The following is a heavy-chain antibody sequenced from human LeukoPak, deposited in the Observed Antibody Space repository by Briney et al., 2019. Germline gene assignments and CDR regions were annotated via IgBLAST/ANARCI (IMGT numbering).Heavy chain of an antibody. Sequence: SETLSLTCTVSGGSISSSSYYWSWIRQPPGKGLEWIGYIYYSGSTNYNPSLKSRVTISVDTSKNQFSLKLSSVTAADTAVYYCARDGGGYYYDSSGARNYYYYGMDVWGQGTTVTVSS. CDR1: GGSISSSSYY. V-gene: IGHV4-61*01. CDR3: ARDGGGYYYDSSGARNYYYYGMDV. J-gene: IGHJ6*02. CDR2: IYYSGST. D-gene: IGHD3-22*01.